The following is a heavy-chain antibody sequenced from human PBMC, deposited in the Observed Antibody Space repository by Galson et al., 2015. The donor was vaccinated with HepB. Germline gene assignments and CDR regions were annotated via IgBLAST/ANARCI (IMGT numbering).Heavy chain of an antibody. D-gene: IGHD3-10*01. V-gene: IGHV5-51*03. CDR1: GYSFTSYW. CDR2: IYPGDSDT. Sequence: QSGAEVKKPGESLKISCKGSGYSFTSYWIGWVRQMPGKGPELMGIIYPGDSDTRYSPSFQGQVTISADKSISTAYLQWSSLKASDTAMYYCARPPTSHLFSPDAFDIWGQGTMVTVSS. J-gene: IGHJ3*02. CDR3: ARPPTSHLFSPDAFDI.